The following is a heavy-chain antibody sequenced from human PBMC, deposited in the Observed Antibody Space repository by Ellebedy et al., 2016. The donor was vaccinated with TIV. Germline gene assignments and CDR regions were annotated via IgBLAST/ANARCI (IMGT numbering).Heavy chain of an antibody. D-gene: IGHD5-12*01. J-gene: IGHJ5*02. CDR3: ARVVATTFWFDP. Sequence: AASVKVSCKASGYTFSGYYMHWARQAPGQGLEWMGWINPNSGGTNYAQKFQGRVTLTRDTSISTAYMEMSRLRSDDTAVYYCARVVATTFWFDPWGQGTLVTVSS. V-gene: IGHV1-2*02. CDR1: GYTFSGYY. CDR2: INPNSGGT.